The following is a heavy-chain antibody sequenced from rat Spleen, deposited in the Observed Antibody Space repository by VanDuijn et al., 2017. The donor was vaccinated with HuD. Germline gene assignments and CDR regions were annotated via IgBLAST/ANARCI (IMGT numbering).Heavy chain of an antibody. Sequence: EVQLVESGGGLVQPGRSLKLSCAASGFTFSNYGMAWVRQAPTKGLEWVATISYDGSGTYYRDSVKGRFTISRDNAKSTLYLQMDSLRSEDTASYYCTRHHYDGYYHGPVFGVMDAWGRGASVTVSS. CDR3: TRHHYDGYYHGPVFGVMDA. CDR1: GFTFSNYG. CDR2: ISYDGSGT. D-gene: IGHD1-12*03. J-gene: IGHJ4*01. V-gene: IGHV5-29*01.